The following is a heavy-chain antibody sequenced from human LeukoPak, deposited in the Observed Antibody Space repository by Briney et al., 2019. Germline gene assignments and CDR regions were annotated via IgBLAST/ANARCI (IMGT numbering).Heavy chain of an antibody. CDR2: ISDGGSDK. J-gene: IGHJ4*02. CDR1: GFTFSSYA. D-gene: IGHD2-21*02. V-gene: IGHV3-30-3*01. CDR3: ARGISSGIVVTAIAY. Sequence: GGSLRLSCAASGFTFSSYAMHWVRQAPDKGLEWMAVISDGGSDKYYADSVRGRFTISRDNSENTLSPQMSSLRVEDTAVYYCARGISSGIVVTAIAYWGQGTLVTVSS.